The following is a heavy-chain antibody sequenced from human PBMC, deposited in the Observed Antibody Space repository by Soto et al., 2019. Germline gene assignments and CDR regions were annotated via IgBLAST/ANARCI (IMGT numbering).Heavy chain of an antibody. CDR3: SRKNPGREWELPDY. J-gene: IGHJ4*02. V-gene: IGHV3-30*03. Sequence: QVQLVESGGGVVQPGRSLRLSCAASGFAFSTYGMHWVRQAPGKGLEWVAVTTSDGARINYADSVKGRFTISRDNSRTTLYLQMNSLRIDDAAVYCCSRKNPGREWELPDYWGQGTLVTVSS. D-gene: IGHD1-26*01. CDR1: GFAFSTYG. CDR2: TTSDGARI.